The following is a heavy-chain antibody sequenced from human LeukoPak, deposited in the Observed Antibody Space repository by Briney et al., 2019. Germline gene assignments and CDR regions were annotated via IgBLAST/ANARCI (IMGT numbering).Heavy chain of an antibody. CDR3: AKDYYDSSGYLYCFDY. CDR2: ISGSGGST. CDR1: GFTFSSYA. J-gene: IGHJ4*02. V-gene: IGHV3-23*01. Sequence: GGSLRLSCAASGFTFSSYAMSWVRQAPGKGLEWVSAISGSGGSTYYADSVKGRFTISRDNSKNTLYLQMNSLRAEDTAVYYCAKDYYDSSGYLYCFDYWGQGTLVTVSS. D-gene: IGHD3-22*01.